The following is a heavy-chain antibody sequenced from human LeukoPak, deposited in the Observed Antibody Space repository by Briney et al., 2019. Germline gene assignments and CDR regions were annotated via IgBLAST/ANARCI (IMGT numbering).Heavy chain of an antibody. V-gene: IGHV3-33*01. CDR3: ARYGNLKVLDV. Sequence: GRSLRLSCAASGFTFSSHGMHWVRQAPGKGLEWVAVIWYDGSEKYYAESVKGRFTIPRDNSKNMLYLQIYSLRAEDTALYYCARYGNLKVLDVWGQGTMVTVPS. D-gene: IGHD1-14*01. CDR2: IWYDGSEK. CDR1: GFTFSSHG. J-gene: IGHJ3*01.